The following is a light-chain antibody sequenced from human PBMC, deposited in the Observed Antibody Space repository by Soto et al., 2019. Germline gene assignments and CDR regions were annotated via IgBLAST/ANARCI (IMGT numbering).Light chain of an antibody. CDR3: QQYGTLIT. J-gene: IGKJ5*01. Sequence: TQSPSSLSASVGDRVTITCRASQSVSSNLAWYQQKPGQAPRLLIYGSFSRATGIPDRFSGSGSGTDFTLTISRLEPEDSAVYYCQQYGTLITFGQGTRLEIK. CDR2: GSF. CDR1: QSVSSN. V-gene: IGKV3-20*01.